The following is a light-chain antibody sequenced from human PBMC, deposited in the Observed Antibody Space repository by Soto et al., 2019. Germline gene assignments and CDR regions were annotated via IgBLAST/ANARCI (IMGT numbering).Light chain of an antibody. CDR2: GAY. V-gene: IGKV3-15*01. CDR1: QSVGNN. CDR3: QQCNSYPWT. J-gene: IGKJ1*01. Sequence: EIVMPQSPATLSVSPGERTTLSCRASQSVGNNLAWYQQKPGQAPRLLIYGAYTRATGIPARFSGSGSGTDFTLTISSLQPDDFATYYCQQCNSYPWTFGQGTKVDI.